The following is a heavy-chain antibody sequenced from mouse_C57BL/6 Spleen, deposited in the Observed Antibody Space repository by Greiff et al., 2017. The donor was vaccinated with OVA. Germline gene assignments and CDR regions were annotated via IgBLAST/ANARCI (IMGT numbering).Heavy chain of an antibody. J-gene: IGHJ1*03. V-gene: IGHV1-69*01. CDR2: IDPSDSYT. Sequence: QVQLQQPGAELVMPGASVKLSCKASGYTFTSYWMHWVKQRPGQGLEWIGEIDPSDSYTNYNQKFKGKSTLTVDKSSSTAYMQLSSLTSEDSAVYYCASSHYYGSHWYFDVWGTGTTVTVSS. CDR3: ASSHYYGSHWYFDV. D-gene: IGHD1-1*01. CDR1: GYTFTSYW.